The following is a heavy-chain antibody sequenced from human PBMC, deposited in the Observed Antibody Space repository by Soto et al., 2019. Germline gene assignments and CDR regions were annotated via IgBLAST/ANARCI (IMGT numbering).Heavy chain of an antibody. Sequence: QVQLVESGGGVVQPGRSLRLSCAASGFTFSSYGMHWVRQAPGKGLEWVAIIWYDESNKYYADSVKGRFTVSRDNSKNTLYLQMNSLRAEDTAVYYCARIHSSGLLTKFDCWGQGTLVTVSS. D-gene: IGHD6-19*01. CDR2: IWYDESNK. CDR3: ARIHSSGLLTKFDC. CDR1: GFTFSSYG. J-gene: IGHJ4*02. V-gene: IGHV3-33*01.